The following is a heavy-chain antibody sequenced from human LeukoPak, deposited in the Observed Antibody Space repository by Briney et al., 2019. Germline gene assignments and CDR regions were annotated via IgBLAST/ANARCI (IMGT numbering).Heavy chain of an antibody. J-gene: IGHJ4*02. CDR3: ARRRILIGTDFDY. Sequence: SETLPLTCAVYGGSFSGYYWSWIRQPPGKGLEWIGEINHSGSTNYNPSLKSRVTISVDTSKNQFSLKLSSVTAADTAVYYCARRRILIGTDFDYWGQGTLVTVSS. D-gene: IGHD3-16*02. V-gene: IGHV4-34*01. CDR1: GGSFSGYY. CDR2: INHSGST.